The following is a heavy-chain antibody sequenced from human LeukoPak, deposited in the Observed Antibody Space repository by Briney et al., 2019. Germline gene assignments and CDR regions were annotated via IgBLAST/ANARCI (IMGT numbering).Heavy chain of an antibody. V-gene: IGHV4-34*01. CDR1: GGSFSGYC. J-gene: IGHJ4*01. CDR3: ARGGIQLWFRGTYFDY. Sequence: SETLSLTCAVYGGSFSGYCWSWIRQPPGKGLEWIGEIIHSGSTNYNPSLKRRATISVETSKNQFSLKMSSVTAADTAVYYCARGGIQLWFRGTYFDYWGQGTLVTVSA. CDR2: IIHSGST. D-gene: IGHD5-18*01.